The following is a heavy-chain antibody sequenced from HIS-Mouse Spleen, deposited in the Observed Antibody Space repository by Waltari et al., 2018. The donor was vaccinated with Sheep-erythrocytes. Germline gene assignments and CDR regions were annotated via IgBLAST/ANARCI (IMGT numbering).Heavy chain of an antibody. CDR1: GFTFSSYG. Sequence: QVQLVESGGGVVQPGRSLRLSCAASGFTFSSYGMHWVRQAPGKGLEWVAVIAYDGSNKYNADSVKGRFTISRDNSKNTLYLQMNSLRAEDTAVYYCARQPKGYFDLWGRGTLVTVSS. CDR3: ARQPKGYFDL. V-gene: IGHV3-30*03. CDR2: IAYDGSNK. J-gene: IGHJ2*01.